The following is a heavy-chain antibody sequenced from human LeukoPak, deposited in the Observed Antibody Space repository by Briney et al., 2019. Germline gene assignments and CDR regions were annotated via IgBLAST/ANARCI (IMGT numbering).Heavy chain of an antibody. Sequence: KPSETLSLTCAVYGGSFSDYYWTWIRQSPGKGLEWFGEINHSGATDYNPSLKSRVTISVDTSKNQFSLKVRSVTAADTAVYYCARRVRGVIISFYYYNGMDVWGQGTTVTVSS. CDR1: GGSFSDYY. V-gene: IGHV4-34*01. CDR3: ARRVRGVIISFYYYNGMDV. CDR2: INHSGAT. D-gene: IGHD3-10*01. J-gene: IGHJ6*02.